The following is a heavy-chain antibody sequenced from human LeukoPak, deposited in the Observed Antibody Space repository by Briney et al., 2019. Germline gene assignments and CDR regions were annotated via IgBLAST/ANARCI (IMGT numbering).Heavy chain of an antibody. D-gene: IGHD6-13*01. CDR2: IYHSGST. Sequence: SETLSLTCTVSGYSISSGYYWGWIRQPPGKGLEWIGSIYHSGSTYYNPSLKSRVTISVDTSKNQFSLKLSSVTAADTAVYYCARSVAAAGTRYYYYYYYMDVWGKGTTVTVSS. J-gene: IGHJ6*03. V-gene: IGHV4-38-2*02. CDR1: GYSISSGYY. CDR3: ARSVAAAGTRYYYYYYYMDV.